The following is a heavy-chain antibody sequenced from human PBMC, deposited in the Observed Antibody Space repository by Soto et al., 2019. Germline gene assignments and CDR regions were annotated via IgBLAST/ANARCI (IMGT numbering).Heavy chain of an antibody. CDR3: ARNLPAGNPMQFDT. J-gene: IGHJ4*02. CDR2: IGKSGYPI. CDR1: GFIFSDYE. D-gene: IGHD6-13*01. V-gene: IGHV3-48*03. Sequence: GASLRLSCAASGFIFSDYEMNWVRPAPGKGLGWGSFIGKSGYPIYYTDSVKGRFTMSRDNAKYSLTLQMNSLRAEDTAVYYCARNLPAGNPMQFDTWGQGALVTVSS.